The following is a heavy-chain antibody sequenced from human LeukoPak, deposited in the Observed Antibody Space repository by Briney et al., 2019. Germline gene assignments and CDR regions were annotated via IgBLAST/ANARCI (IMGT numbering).Heavy chain of an antibody. CDR1: GYAISSGYY. J-gene: IGHJ5*02. Sequence: PSETLSLTCGVSGYAISSGYYWGWIRQPPGKGLQCIGIINYSGNTYYNPSLKSRVTISVDTSKNQFSLRLSSVTASDTAVYYCAKVNYYGSGSYHTPFDLWGQGTLVTV. V-gene: IGHV4-38-2*01. CDR3: AKVNYYGSGSYHTPFDL. CDR2: INYSGNT. D-gene: IGHD3-10*01.